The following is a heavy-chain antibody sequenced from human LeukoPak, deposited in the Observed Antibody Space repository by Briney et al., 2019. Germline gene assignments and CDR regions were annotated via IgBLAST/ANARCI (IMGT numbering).Heavy chain of an antibody. CDR3: ARETSSWSFDY. J-gene: IGHJ4*02. CDR1: GFSFSSYE. CDR2: ISSSGSTI. Sequence: PGGSLRLSCAASGFSFSSYEMNWVRQAPGEGMEWVSYISSSGSTIYYADSVKGRFTISRDNGKNSLYLQMNSLRAEDTAVYYCARETSSWSFDYWGQGTLVTVSS. V-gene: IGHV3-48*03. D-gene: IGHD6-13*01.